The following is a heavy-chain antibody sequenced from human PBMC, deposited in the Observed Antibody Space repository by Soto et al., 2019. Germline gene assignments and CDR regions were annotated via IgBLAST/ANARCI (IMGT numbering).Heavy chain of an antibody. D-gene: IGHD6-13*01. CDR3: ARGDRDSSRLSLVY. Sequence: LRLSCAASGFTFSSYAMHWVRQAPGKGLEWVAVISYDGSNKYYADSVKGRFTISRDNSKNTLYLQMNSLRAEDTAVYYCARGDRDSSRLSLVYWGQGTLVTVSS. J-gene: IGHJ4*02. CDR2: ISYDGSNK. V-gene: IGHV3-30-3*01. CDR1: GFTFSSYA.